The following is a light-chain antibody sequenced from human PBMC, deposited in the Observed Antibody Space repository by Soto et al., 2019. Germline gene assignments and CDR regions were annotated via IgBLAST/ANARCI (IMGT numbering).Light chain of an antibody. CDR2: GAS. CDR1: QSVSNN. CDR3: QQYNNWPPIT. Sequence: EIVLTQSPGTLSLSPGERATLSCRASQSVSNNYLAWYQQKPGQAPRLLIYGASTRATGIPARFSGSRSGTEFTLSISSLQSEDSAVYYCQQYNNWPPITFGQGTRLEIK. V-gene: IGKV3D-15*01. J-gene: IGKJ5*01.